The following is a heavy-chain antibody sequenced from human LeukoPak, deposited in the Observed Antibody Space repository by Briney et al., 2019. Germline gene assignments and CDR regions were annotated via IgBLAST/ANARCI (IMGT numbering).Heavy chain of an antibody. V-gene: IGHV3-9*01. Sequence: GGSLRLSCAASRFTFSSYAMHWVRQAPGKGLEWVSGITWNSRDIGYADSVKGRFTISRDNAKKSLFLQMNSLRPEDTALYYCTKRSGGRSIAASTDYYYDMDVWGQGTTVTVSS. D-gene: IGHD6-13*01. CDR3: TKRSGGRSIAASTDYYYDMDV. J-gene: IGHJ6*02. CDR1: RFTFSSYA. CDR2: ITWNSRDI.